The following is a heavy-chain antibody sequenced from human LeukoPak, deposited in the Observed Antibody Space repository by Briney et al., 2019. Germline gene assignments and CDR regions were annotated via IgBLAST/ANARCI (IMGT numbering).Heavy chain of an antibody. Sequence: ASVKVSCKASGYTFTNYGVSWVRQAPGQGLEWMGWISIYNGNTNYAQKLQGRVTMTTDTSTSTAYMELRSLRSDDTAVYYCARTSYYYETYYFDSWGQGTLVTVSS. J-gene: IGHJ4*02. V-gene: IGHV1-18*01. CDR2: ISIYNGNT. D-gene: IGHD3-22*01. CDR3: ARTSYYYETYYFDS. CDR1: GYTFTNYG.